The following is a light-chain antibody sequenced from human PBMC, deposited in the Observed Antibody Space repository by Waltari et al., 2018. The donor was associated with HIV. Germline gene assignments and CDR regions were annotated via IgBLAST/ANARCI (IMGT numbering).Light chain of an antibody. CDR2: DNI. V-gene: IGLV1-40*01. J-gene: IGLJ3*02. CDR3: QSYDNSLSAWV. CDR1: SSNLGLGYD. Sequence: QSVLTQPPSVSGAPGQRVTISCTGSSSNLGLGYDEQWYQQLPGTAPKLFVYDNINRPSGVPDRFSGSKSGISASLAITGLQAEDEANYYCQSYDNSLSAWVFGGGTKVTVL.